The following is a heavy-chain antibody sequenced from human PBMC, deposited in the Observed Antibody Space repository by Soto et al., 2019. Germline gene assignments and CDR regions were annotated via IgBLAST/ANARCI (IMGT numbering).Heavy chain of an antibody. CDR2: IYYNGST. V-gene: IGHV4-59*01. CDR1: GGSISSYC. J-gene: IGHJ6*02. CDR3: ARDRPARASGYPLSPPYYYYVMDV. D-gene: IGHD5-12*01. Sequence: SETLSLTCTVSGGSISSYCWSWIRQPPGKGMEWIGYIYYNGSTNYNPSLKSRVTISVDTSKNQFSLKLSSVTAADTAFYYCARDRPARASGYPLSPPYYYYVMDVWGQGTTVTVSS.